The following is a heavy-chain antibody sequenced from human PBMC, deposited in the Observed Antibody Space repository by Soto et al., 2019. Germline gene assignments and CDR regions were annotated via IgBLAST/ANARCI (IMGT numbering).Heavy chain of an antibody. Sequence: QVQLVESGGGVVQPGRSLRLSCAASGFTFSSYGMHWVRQAPGEGLEWVAVIWYDGSNKYYADSVKGRFTISRDNSTNTLYLQMNSLRAEDTAVYYCARVEEGQLWPHFDYWGQGTLVTVSS. V-gene: IGHV3-33*01. CDR3: ARVEEGQLWPHFDY. CDR2: IWYDGSNK. CDR1: GFTFSSYG. J-gene: IGHJ4*02. D-gene: IGHD5-18*01.